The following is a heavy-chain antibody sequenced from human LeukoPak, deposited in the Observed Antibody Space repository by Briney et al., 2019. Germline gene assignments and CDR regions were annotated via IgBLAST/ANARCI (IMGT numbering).Heavy chain of an antibody. CDR2: IYYSGST. D-gene: IGHD3-10*01. Sequence: SETLSLTCTVSGGSISSYYWNWIRQPPGKGLEWIGYIYYSGSTNYNPSLTSRVTISVDTSKHQISLMLSSVTAADTAVYDCAAGYGAGSYDYWGQGTLVTVSS. J-gene: IGHJ4*02. V-gene: IGHV4-59*01. CDR3: AAGYGAGSYDY. CDR1: GGSISSYY.